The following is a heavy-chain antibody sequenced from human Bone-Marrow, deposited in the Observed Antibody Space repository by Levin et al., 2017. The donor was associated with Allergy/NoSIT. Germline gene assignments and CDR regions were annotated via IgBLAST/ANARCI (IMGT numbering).Heavy chain of an antibody. V-gene: IGHV4-61*01. Sequence: PSETLSLTCTVSGASLNSGSNYWSWIRQSPGKGLEWIGYIDYSGSTFYNSSLRSRVTISADTSKNQFSLTLTSVTAADTAVYYCARDLDYYYYMDVWGKGTTVTVSS. CDR3: ARDLDYYYYMDV. J-gene: IGHJ6*03. CDR1: GASLNSGSNY. CDR2: IDYSGST.